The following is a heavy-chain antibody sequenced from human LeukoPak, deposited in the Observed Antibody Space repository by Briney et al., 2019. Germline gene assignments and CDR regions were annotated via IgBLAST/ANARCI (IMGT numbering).Heavy chain of an antibody. CDR2: IRYDGSNK. Sequence: GGSLRLSCAASGFTFSSYGMRWVRQAPGKGLEWVAFIRYDGSNKYYADSVKGRSTISRDNSKNTLYLQMNSLRAEDTAVYYCAKSQLWAFDIWGQGTMVTVSS. J-gene: IGHJ3*02. CDR1: GFTFSSYG. D-gene: IGHD5-18*01. CDR3: AKSQLWAFDI. V-gene: IGHV3-30*02.